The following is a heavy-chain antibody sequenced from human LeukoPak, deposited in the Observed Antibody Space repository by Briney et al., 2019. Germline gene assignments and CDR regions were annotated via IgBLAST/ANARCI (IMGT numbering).Heavy chain of an antibody. CDR2: VHYSGST. Sequence: SETLSLTCTVSGGSISSSTFYWGWIRQPPGKGLEWIGSVHYSGSTSYNPSLKSRVTISVDTSKNQFSLKLTSVTAADTAVYYCARHGHHGDHDYWGQGTLVTVPS. D-gene: IGHD2-21*02. CDR1: GGSISSSTFY. J-gene: IGHJ4*02. V-gene: IGHV4-39*01. CDR3: ARHGHHGDHDY.